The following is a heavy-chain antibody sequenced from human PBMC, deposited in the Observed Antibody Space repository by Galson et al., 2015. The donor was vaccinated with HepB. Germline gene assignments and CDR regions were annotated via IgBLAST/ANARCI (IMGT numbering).Heavy chain of an antibody. CDR1: GFTFSSYS. Sequence: SLRLSCAASGFTFSSYSMNWVRQAPGKGLEWVSYISSSSSTIYYADSVKGRFTISRDNAKNSLYLQMNSLRAEDTAVYYCARDRDSDYIWGSYRYFDYWGQGTLVTVSS. CDR2: ISSSSSTI. CDR3: ARDRDSDYIWGSYRYFDY. D-gene: IGHD3-16*02. V-gene: IGHV3-48*01. J-gene: IGHJ4*02.